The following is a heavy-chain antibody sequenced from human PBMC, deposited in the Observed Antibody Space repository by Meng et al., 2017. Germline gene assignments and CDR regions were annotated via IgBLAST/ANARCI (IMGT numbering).Heavy chain of an antibody. CDR3: ATGAAAADH. CDR1: GFRVTDAW. Sequence: VQLGGSGGGLVKPWGSLRLSCVASGFRVTDAWMSWVRQAPGKGLEWVGRINSNSDGGTTDYAAPVKGRFTISRDDSKNTLYLQMNSLITEDTAVYFCATGAAAADHWGQGTLVTVSS. J-gene: IGHJ4*02. V-gene: IGHV3-15*01. D-gene: IGHD6-13*01. CDR2: INSNSDGGTT.